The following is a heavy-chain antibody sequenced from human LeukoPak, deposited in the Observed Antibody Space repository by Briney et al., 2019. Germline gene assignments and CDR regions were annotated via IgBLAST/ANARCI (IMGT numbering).Heavy chain of an antibody. D-gene: IGHD6-19*01. CDR1: GYTFTGYY. J-gene: IGHJ4*02. Sequence: ASVKVSCKASGYTFTGYYMHWVRQAPGQGLEWMGWINPNSGGTNYAQKFQGRVTMTRDTSISTAYMELSRLRSDDTAVYYCAREVAVAGTKDFDYWGQGTLVTVSS. V-gene: IGHV1-2*02. CDR2: INPNSGGT. CDR3: AREVAVAGTKDFDY.